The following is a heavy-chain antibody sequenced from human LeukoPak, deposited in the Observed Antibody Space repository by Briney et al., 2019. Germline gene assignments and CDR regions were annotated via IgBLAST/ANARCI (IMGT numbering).Heavy chain of an antibody. V-gene: IGHV1-2*02. CDR2: IKPNSGGT. J-gene: IGHJ4*02. Sequence: ASVKLSCQASGYMFTGYYMHWVRQAPGEGLQWMGWIKPNSGGTNYAQKFQGRVTMTRDTSISTAYMELSRLRSDDTAVYYCARTNYYDSSGYYLGYWGQGTLVTVSS. CDR3: ARTNYYDSSGYYLGY. D-gene: IGHD3-22*01. CDR1: GYMFTGYY.